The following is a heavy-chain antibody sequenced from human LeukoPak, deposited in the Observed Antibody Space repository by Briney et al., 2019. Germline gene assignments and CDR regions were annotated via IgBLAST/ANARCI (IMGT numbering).Heavy chain of an antibody. V-gene: IGHV4-39*01. CDR2: IYYSGST. CDR1: GGSISSSSYY. Sequence: SETLSLTCTVSGGSISSSSYYWGWIRQPPGKGLEWIGSIYYSGSTYYNPSLKSRVTISVETSKNQFSLKLSSVTAADTAVYYCARQVTGGELRFLEWLSSPYYYYYGMDVWGQGTTVTVSS. CDR3: ARQVTGGELRFLEWLSSPYYYYYGMDV. D-gene: IGHD3-3*01. J-gene: IGHJ6*02.